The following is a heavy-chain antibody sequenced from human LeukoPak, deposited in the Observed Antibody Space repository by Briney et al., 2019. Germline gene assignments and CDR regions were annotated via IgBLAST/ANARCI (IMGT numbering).Heavy chain of an antibody. V-gene: IGHV4-59*01. D-gene: IGHD5-18*01. CDR2: IYYSGST. CDR1: GGSISSYY. CDR3: ARGGSYGPGYYYYMDV. J-gene: IGHJ6*03. Sequence: PSETLSLTCTVPGGSISSYYWSWIRQPPGKGLEWIGYIYYSGSTNYNPSLKSRVTISVDTSKNQFSLKLSSVTAADTAVYYCARGGSYGPGYYYYMDVWGKGTTVTVSS.